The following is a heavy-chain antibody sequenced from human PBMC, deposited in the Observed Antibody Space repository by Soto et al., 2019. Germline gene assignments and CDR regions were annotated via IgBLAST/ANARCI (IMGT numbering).Heavy chain of an antibody. CDR2: IYWDDDK. J-gene: IGHJ4*02. D-gene: IGHD6-19*01. CDR1: GFSLSTSGVG. V-gene: IGHV2-5*02. CDR3: AHVGSGWLYDY. Sequence: QITLKESGPTLVKPTQTLTLTCTFSGFSLSTSGVGVGWIRQPPGKALEWLALIYWDDDKRYSPSLKSRLTITKDTSKSQVVLKMTNMDPVDTATFYCAHVGSGWLYDYWGQGTLVTVSS.